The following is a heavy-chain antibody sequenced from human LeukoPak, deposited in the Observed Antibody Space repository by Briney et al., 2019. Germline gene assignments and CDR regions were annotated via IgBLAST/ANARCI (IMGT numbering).Heavy chain of an antibody. CDR3: AKDGTMVRGVKGNAFDI. D-gene: IGHD3-10*01. CDR2: ISYDGSNK. Sequence: GGSLRLSCAASGFTFSSYGMHWVRQAPGKGLEWVAVISYDGSNKYYADSVKGRFTISRDNSKNTLYLQMNGLRAEDTAVYYCAKDGTMVRGVKGNAFDIWGQGTMVTVSS. V-gene: IGHV3-30*18. CDR1: GFTFSSYG. J-gene: IGHJ3*02.